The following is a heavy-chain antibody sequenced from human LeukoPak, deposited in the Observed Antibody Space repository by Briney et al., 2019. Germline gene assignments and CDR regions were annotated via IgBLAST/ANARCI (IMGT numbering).Heavy chain of an antibody. CDR2: IYYSGST. D-gene: IGHD3-3*01. V-gene: IGHV4-59*01. J-gene: IGHJ3*02. Sequence: SSETVSLTCTVPGGSISSYYWSWIRQPPGKGLEWIGHIYYSGSTNYNPSLKSRVTISVDTSKNQFSLKLSSVTPADTAVYCCARERGSKGYDFRSGYYSHDAFAIWGQGTMVTVSS. CDR1: GGSISSYY. CDR3: ARERGSKGYDFRSGYYSHDAFAI.